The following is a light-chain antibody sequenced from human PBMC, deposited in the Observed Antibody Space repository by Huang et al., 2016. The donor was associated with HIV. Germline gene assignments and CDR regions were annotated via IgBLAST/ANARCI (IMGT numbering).Light chain of an antibody. CDR2: GAS. CDR1: QTVDSD. Sequence: EVVMTQSPATLSVSPGERAALSCRASQTVDSDLAWYQQKPGQAPRLLIYGASNRAPGIPARCSGRGSGTEFTLTISGLQSEDFAVYYCQQYKNWPRTFGPGTTVDIK. CDR3: QQYKNWPRT. J-gene: IGKJ3*01. V-gene: IGKV3-15*01.